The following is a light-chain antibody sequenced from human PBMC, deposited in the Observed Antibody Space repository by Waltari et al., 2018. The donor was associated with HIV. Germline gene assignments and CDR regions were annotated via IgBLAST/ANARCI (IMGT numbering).Light chain of an antibody. CDR1: ASDFGLYNF. V-gene: IGLV2-14*03. CDR3: ASFTGDNTVM. CDR2: DVD. J-gene: IGLJ3*02. Sequence: SAVTQPASVSGLPGQSTTISCPGGASDFGLYNFFSWYQQHAGKPPKLILYDVDIRASGVSDRFSGSMSGNTASLTISGLRAEDEAHYYCASFTGDNTVMFGGGTEVTVL.